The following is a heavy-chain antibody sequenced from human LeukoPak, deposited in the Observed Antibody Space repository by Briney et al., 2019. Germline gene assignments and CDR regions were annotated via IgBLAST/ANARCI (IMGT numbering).Heavy chain of an antibody. CDR1: GFTFSSYA. CDR3: ATARNFRFEY. V-gene: IGHV3-74*01. J-gene: IGHJ4*02. Sequence: GGSLRLSCAASGFTFSSYAMSWVRQAPGKGLMWVSRMNGEGTTIDYADSVKGRFTVSRDYAKNTLFLQMDNLRTEDTALYFCATARNFRFEYWGQGSLVIVSA. CDR2: MNGEGTTI. D-gene: IGHD1-7*01.